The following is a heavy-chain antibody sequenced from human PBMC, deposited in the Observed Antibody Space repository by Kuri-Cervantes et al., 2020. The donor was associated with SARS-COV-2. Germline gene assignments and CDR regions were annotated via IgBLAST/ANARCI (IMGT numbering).Heavy chain of an antibody. Sequence: GESLKISCSASGFTYSSYWMSWVRQAPGKGLEWVANIKQDGSEKYYVDSVKGRFTISRDNAKNSLYLQMNSLRAEDTAVYYCARVVRGVSVHWFDPRGRGTLVTVSS. CDR2: IKQDGSEK. CDR1: GFTYSSYW. V-gene: IGHV3-7*01. D-gene: IGHD3-10*01. CDR3: ARVVRGVSVHWFDP. J-gene: IGHJ5*02.